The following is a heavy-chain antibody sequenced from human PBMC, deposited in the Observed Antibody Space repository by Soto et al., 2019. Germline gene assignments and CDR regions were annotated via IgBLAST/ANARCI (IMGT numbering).Heavy chain of an antibody. J-gene: IGHJ4*02. CDR1: GGSFSGYY. CDR3: ATQGGLHDYGDSHQYYFDY. CDR2: INHSGST. D-gene: IGHD4-17*01. V-gene: IGHV4-34*01. Sequence: SETLSLTCAVYGGSFSGYYWSWIRQPPGKGLEWIGEINHSGSTNYNPSLKSRVTISVDTSKNQFSLKLSSVTAADTAVYYCATQGGLHDYGDSHQYYFDYWGQGTLVTVSS.